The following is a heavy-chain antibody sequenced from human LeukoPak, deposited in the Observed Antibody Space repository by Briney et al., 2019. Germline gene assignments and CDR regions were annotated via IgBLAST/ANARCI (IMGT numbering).Heavy chain of an antibody. D-gene: IGHD5-18*01. V-gene: IGHV4-59*12. CDR2: IYHSGST. CDR3: ARGTWKKDTAMVNFDY. CDR1: GGSISSYF. Sequence: PSETLSLTCTVSGGSISSYFWSWIRQPPGKGLEWIGEIYHSGSTNYNPSLKSRVTISVDKSKNQFSLKLSSVTAADTAVYYCARGTWKKDTAMVNFDYWGQGTLVTVSS. J-gene: IGHJ4*02.